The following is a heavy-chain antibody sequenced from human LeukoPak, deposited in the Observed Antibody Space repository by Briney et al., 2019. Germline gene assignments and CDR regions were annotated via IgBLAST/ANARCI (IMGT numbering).Heavy chain of an antibody. Sequence: GGSLRLSCAASGFTFSSYSMNWVRQAPGKGLEWVSSISSSSSYIYYADSVKGRFTISRDNAKNSLYLQMSSLRAEDTAVYFCASGMDPYYAYWGQGTLVTVSS. CDR1: GFTFSSYS. J-gene: IGHJ4*02. CDR3: ASGMDPYYAY. CDR2: ISSSSSYI. D-gene: IGHD1-14*01. V-gene: IGHV3-21*01.